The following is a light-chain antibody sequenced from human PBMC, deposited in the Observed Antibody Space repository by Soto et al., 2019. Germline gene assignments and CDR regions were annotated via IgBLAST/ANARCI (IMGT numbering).Light chain of an antibody. CDR2: GTP. CDR3: QHFGNSLWT. Sequence: EIVLTQSPGTLSLSPGERATLSCRASQSVASRNLAWYQQRSGQAPRLLIYGTPSRAIHTPDRFSGSGSGTDFTLTISDLEPEDFAVYFCQHFGNSLWTFGQGTKVDIK. CDR1: QSVASRN. V-gene: IGKV3-20*01. J-gene: IGKJ1*01.